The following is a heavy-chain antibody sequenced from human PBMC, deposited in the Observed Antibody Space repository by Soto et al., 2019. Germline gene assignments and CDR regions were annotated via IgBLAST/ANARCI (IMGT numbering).Heavy chain of an antibody. V-gene: IGHV4-59*08. CDR2: IYYSGST. CDR1: GGSISSYY. J-gene: IGHJ6*02. D-gene: IGHD6-6*01. Sequence: SETLSLTCTVSGGSISSYYWSWIRQPPGKGLEWIGYIYYSGSTNYNPSLKSRVTISVDTSKNQFSLKLSSVTAADTAVYYCARQGSSYYYYGMDVWGQGTTVTVSS. CDR3: ARQGSSYYYYGMDV.